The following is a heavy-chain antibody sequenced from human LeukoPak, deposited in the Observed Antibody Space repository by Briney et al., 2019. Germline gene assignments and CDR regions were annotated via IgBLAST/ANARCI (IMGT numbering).Heavy chain of an antibody. CDR3: ARVVVVAAIDYYYYMDV. V-gene: IGHV4-39*07. D-gene: IGHD2-15*01. J-gene: IGHJ6*03. CDR2: IYYSGST. CDR1: GGSISSSSYY. Sequence: SETLSLTCTVSGGSISSSSYYWGWIRQPPGKGLEWIGSIYYSGSTYYNPSLKSRLTISVDTSKNQFSLKLSSVTAADTAVYYCARVVVVAAIDYYYYMDVWGKGTTVTISS.